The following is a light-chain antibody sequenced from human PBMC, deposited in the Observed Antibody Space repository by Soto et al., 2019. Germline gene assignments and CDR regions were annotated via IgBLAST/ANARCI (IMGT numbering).Light chain of an antibody. CDR1: QSISSY. CDR2: AES. Sequence: DIQMTQSPSSLSASVGDRVTITCRASQSISSYLNWYQQKPGKAPKVLIFAESSLQSGVPSRFSGSGSGTDFTLTISSLQPEDIATYFCQQSYSTPAWTFGLGTKVEIK. J-gene: IGKJ1*01. V-gene: IGKV1-39*01. CDR3: QQSYSTPAWT.